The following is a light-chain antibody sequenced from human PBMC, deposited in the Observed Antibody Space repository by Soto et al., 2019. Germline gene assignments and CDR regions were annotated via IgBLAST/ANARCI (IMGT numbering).Light chain of an antibody. J-gene: IGKJ1*01. V-gene: IGKV3-20*01. CDR1: QSVGNNY. Sequence: EIVLAQSPGTLSLYPGERATLSGRASQSVGNNYLAWYQQKPGKAPRLLIYGASNRATGIPDRLSGSGSGTDFTLTISRLEPEDFAVYYCQPYGSSGTFGQGTKVDIK. CDR2: GAS. CDR3: QPYGSSGT.